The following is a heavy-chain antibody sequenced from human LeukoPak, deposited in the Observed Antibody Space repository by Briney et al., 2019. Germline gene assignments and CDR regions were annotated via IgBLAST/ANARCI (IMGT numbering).Heavy chain of an antibody. V-gene: IGHV4-34*01. CDR3: ASRISSIVGATIRAFDI. J-gene: IGHJ3*02. CDR2: INHSGST. D-gene: IGHD1-26*01. CDR1: GGSFSGYY. Sequence: SETLSLTCAVYGGSFSGYYWSWIRQPPGKGLEWIGEINHSGSTNYNPSLKSRVTMSVDTSKNQFSLKLSSVTAADTAVYYCASRISSIVGATIRAFDIWGQGTMVTVSS.